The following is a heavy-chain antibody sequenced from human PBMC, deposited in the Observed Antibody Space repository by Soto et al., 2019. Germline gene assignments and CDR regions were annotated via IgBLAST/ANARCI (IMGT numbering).Heavy chain of an antibody. CDR3: ASGPPRGWYRNIYYYYGLDA. CDR2: VWSDGNKQ. J-gene: IGHJ6*02. V-gene: IGHV3-33*01. CDR1: GFTFSTHA. D-gene: IGHD6-19*01. Sequence: QVQLVETGGGVVQPGRSLRLSCVASGFTFSTHAMHWVRQAPGKGLGWVAVVWSDGNKQYYADSVMGRFTISRDNSRNTLYLRMNSLRAEDTALYFCASGPPRGWYRNIYYYYGLDAWGQGTTVTVTS.